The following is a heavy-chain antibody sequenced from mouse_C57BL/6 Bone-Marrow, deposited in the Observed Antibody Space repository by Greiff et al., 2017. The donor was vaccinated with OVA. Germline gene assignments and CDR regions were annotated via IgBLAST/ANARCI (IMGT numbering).Heavy chain of an antibody. CDR3: AKKNAHRYFDV. Sequence: QVQLKESGPGLVQPSQSLSITCTVSGFSLTSYGVHWVRQPPGKGLEWLGVIWSGGSTDYNAAFISRLGISKDNSKSQVFFKMTSLQADDTAIYYCAKKNAHRYFDVWGTGTTVTVSS. CDR1: GFSLTSYG. V-gene: IGHV2-4*01. CDR2: IWSGGST. J-gene: IGHJ1*03.